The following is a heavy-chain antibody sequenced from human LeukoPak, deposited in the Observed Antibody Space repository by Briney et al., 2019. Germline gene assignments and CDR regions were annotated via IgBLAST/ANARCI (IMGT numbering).Heavy chain of an antibody. Sequence: GGSLRLSCAASGFTFSSYGMHWVRQAPGKGLEWVAVISYDGSNKYYADSVKGRFTISRDNSKNTLYLQMNSLRAEDTAVYYCAKDQGVEMTTITAYYFDYWGQGTLVTVSS. D-gene: IGHD5-24*01. CDR1: GFTFSSYG. V-gene: IGHV3-30*18. CDR3: AKDQGVEMTTITAYYFDY. J-gene: IGHJ4*02. CDR2: ISYDGSNK.